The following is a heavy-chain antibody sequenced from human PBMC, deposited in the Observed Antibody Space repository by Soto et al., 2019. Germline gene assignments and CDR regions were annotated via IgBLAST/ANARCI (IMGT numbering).Heavy chain of an antibody. CDR3: AIPSGITGMNHYYWYGMDV. D-gene: IGHD1-20*01. J-gene: IGHJ6*02. CDR1: GGTFSSNA. V-gene: IGHV1-69*13. CDR2: IIPIVGPA. Sequence: SVKVSCKASGGTFSSNAISWVRQAPGQGLEWMGGIIPIVGPANYAQKFQGRVTITADESTSTAYMELSSLRSEDTAVYYCAIPSGITGMNHYYWYGMDVWGQGTTVTVSS.